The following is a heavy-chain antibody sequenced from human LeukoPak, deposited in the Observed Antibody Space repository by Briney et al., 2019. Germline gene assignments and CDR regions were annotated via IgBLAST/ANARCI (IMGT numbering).Heavy chain of an antibody. CDR1: GFTFSSYG. D-gene: IGHD2-21*02. J-gene: IGHJ4*02. CDR2: ISYDGSNK. V-gene: IGHV3-30*18. CDR3: AKDSSGDCGGDCYLYYFDY. Sequence: GGSLRLSCAASGFTFSSYGMHWVRQAPGKGLEWVAVISYDGSNKYYADSVKGRFTICRDNSKNTLYLQMNSLRAEDTAVYYCAKDSSGDCGGDCYLYYFDYWGQGTLVTVSS.